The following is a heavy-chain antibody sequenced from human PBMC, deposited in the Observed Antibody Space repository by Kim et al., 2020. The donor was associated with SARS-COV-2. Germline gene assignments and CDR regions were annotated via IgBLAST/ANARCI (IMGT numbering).Heavy chain of an antibody. Sequence: SETLSLTCTVSGGSISSGGYYWSWIRQHPGKGLEWIGYIYYSGSTYYNPSLKSRVTISVDTSKNQFSLKLSSVTAADTAVYYCARAAVTPNNYYFDYWGQGTLVTVSS. D-gene: IGHD4-17*01. V-gene: IGHV4-31*03. CDR2: IYYSGST. CDR3: ARAAVTPNNYYFDY. J-gene: IGHJ4*02. CDR1: GGSISSGGYY.